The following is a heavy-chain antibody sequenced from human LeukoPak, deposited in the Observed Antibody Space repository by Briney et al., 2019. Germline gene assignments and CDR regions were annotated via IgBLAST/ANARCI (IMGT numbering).Heavy chain of an antibody. D-gene: IGHD4-17*01. CDR1: GFTFSSYW. V-gene: IGHV3-74*01. Sequence: GGSLRLSCAASGFTFSSYWMVWVRQAPGKGLVWVSRINSDGSSISYADSVKGRFTISRDNAKNTLYLQMNNLRAEDTAVYYCARDRGFGDYYFDYWGQGTLVTVSS. CDR2: INSDGSSI. CDR3: ARDRGFGDYYFDY. J-gene: IGHJ4*02.